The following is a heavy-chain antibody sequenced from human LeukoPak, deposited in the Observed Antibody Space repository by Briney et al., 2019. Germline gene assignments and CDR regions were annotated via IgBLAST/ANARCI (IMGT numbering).Heavy chain of an antibody. V-gene: IGHV3-21*01. CDR2: ISSSSSYI. Sequence: GGSLRLSCAASGFTFSSYSMNWVRQAPGKGLEWVSSISSSSSYIYYADSVKGRFTITRDNAKNSLYLQMNSLRAEDTAVYYCARDRSSSWYEYYYYGMDVWGQGTTVTVSS. J-gene: IGHJ6*02. D-gene: IGHD6-13*01. CDR3: ARDRSSSWYEYYYYGMDV. CDR1: GFTFSSYS.